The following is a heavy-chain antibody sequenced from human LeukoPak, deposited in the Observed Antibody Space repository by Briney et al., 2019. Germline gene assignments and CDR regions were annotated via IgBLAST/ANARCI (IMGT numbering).Heavy chain of an antibody. D-gene: IGHD3-22*01. CDR3: ARLSGYYYDY. J-gene: IGHJ4*02. Sequence: SVKVSCKASGYTFTSYGISWVRQAPGQGLEWMGGIIPIFGTANYAQKFQGRVTITADESTSTAYMELSSLRSEDTAVYYCARLSGYYYDYWGQGTLVTVSS. CDR1: GYTFTSYG. V-gene: IGHV1-69*13. CDR2: IIPIFGTA.